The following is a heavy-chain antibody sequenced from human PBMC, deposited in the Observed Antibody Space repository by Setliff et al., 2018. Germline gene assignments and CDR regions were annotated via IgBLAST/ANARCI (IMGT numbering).Heavy chain of an antibody. CDR2: ISSDSRTT. CDR1: GITFGTYS. Sequence: GGSLRLSCAASGITFGTYSLNWVRQAPGRGLEWISFISSDSRTTYYADSVKGRFTISRDNAKNALYLQMNSLRAEDTAVYYCAREGKEGFGELPDYYYYYMDVWGKGTTVTVSS. D-gene: IGHD3-10*01. CDR3: AREGKEGFGELPDYYYYYMDV. J-gene: IGHJ6*03. V-gene: IGHV3-48*01.